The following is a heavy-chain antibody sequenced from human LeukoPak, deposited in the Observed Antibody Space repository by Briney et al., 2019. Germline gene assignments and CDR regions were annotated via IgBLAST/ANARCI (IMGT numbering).Heavy chain of an antibody. CDR1: GFTFSSYG. CDR2: IYSGGST. J-gene: IGHJ4*02. CDR3: ARDQGYGDYITL. D-gene: IGHD4-17*01. Sequence: GGSLRLSCAASGFTFSSYGMSWVRQAPGRGLEWVSVIYSGGSTYYADSVKGRFTISRDNSKNTLYLQMNSLRAEDTAVYYCARDQGYGDYITLWGQGTLVTVSS. V-gene: IGHV3-53*01.